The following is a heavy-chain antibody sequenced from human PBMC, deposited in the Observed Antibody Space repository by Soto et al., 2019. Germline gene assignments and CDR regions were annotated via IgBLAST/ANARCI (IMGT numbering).Heavy chain of an antibody. CDR3: ARDGGYVPHFFRHPNWFDP. CDR1: GVTFSSYA. V-gene: IGHV3-30-3*01. J-gene: IGHJ5*02. Sequence: PXGSLRLSCAASGVTFSSYAMHWVRQAPGKGLDWVAVISYDGSNKYYADSVKGRFTISRDNSKNTLYLQMNSLRAEDAAVYYCARDGGYVPHFFRHPNWFDPWGQGTLVTVSS. CDR2: ISYDGSNK. D-gene: IGHD1-26*01.